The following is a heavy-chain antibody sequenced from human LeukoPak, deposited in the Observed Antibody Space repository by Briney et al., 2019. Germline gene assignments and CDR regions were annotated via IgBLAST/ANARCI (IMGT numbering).Heavy chain of an antibody. Sequence: ASVKVSCKASGYTFTSYYMHWVRQAPGQGLEWMGIINPSGGSTSYAQKFQGRVTMTRGTSTSTVYMELSSLRSEDTAVYYCAREGDVLLWFGELLHNWFDPWGQGTLVTVSS. CDR2: INPSGGST. D-gene: IGHD3-10*01. V-gene: IGHV1-46*01. CDR3: AREGDVLLWFGELLHNWFDP. CDR1: GYTFTSYY. J-gene: IGHJ5*02.